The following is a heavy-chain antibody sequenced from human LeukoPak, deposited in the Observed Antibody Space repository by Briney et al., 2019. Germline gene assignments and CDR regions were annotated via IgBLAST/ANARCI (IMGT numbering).Heavy chain of an antibody. CDR2: INPNSGGT. CDR1: GYTFTGYY. CDR3: ARDRGITMNGEYYFDY. Sequence: ASVKVSCKASGYTFTGYYMHWVRQAPGQGLEWMGWINPNSGGTNYAQKFQGRVTMTRDTSISTAYMELSRLRSDDTAVYYCARDRGITMNGEYYFDYWGQGTLVTVSS. V-gene: IGHV1-2*02. J-gene: IGHJ4*02. D-gene: IGHD3-10*02.